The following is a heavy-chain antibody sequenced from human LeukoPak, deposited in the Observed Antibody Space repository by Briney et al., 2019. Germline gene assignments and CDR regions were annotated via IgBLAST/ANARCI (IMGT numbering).Heavy chain of an antibody. Sequence: ASVKVSCKASGYTFISDDINWVRQATGQGLEWMGWMNPNSGNTGYAQKFQGRVTMTRSTSINTAYMELSSLTSDDTAVYYCARLGEYSNWFDPWGQGTLVIVSS. V-gene: IGHV1-8*01. CDR1: GYTFISDD. CDR3: ARLGEYSNWFDP. CDR2: MNPNSGNT. J-gene: IGHJ5*02. D-gene: IGHD3-16*01.